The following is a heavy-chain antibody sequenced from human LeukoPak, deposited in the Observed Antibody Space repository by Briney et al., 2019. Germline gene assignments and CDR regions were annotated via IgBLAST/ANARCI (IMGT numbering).Heavy chain of an antibody. CDR3: ASGPYPAAGTDHQFDY. CDR1: GASISTYY. V-gene: IGHV4-59*01. D-gene: IGHD6-13*01. CDR2: VYYSGIT. Sequence: SETLSLTCTVSGASISTYYWRWIRQPPGKGLEWIAYVYYSGITHYNPSLKSRVTISTDTSKNQFSLRLTSVTAADTAVYYCASGPYPAAGTDHQFDYWGQGTLVTVFS. J-gene: IGHJ4*02.